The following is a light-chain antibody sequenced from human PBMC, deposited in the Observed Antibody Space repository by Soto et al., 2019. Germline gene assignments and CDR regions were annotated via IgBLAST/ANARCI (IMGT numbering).Light chain of an antibody. CDR1: SSDIGRYNL. V-gene: IGLV2-23*02. J-gene: IGLJ3*02. CDR2: EAT. CDR3: SLYASTNTFM. Sequence: QSAPTQPASVSGSPGQSITISCTGTSSDIGRYNLVSWYQQHPGKPPKLMIYEATKRPSGVSNRFSGSKSGNTASLTISGLQAEDEADYYCSLYASTNTFMFGGGTQLTVL.